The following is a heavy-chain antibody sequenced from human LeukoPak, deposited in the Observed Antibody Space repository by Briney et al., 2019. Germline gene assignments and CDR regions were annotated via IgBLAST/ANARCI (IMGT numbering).Heavy chain of an antibody. CDR3: GRKAGDCGGGSCYSIDY. J-gene: IGHJ4*02. Sequence: ASVKVSCKASGGTFSSEAISWVRQAPGQGLEWMGGIIPIFGTANYAQKFQGRVTITTDESTSTAYMEVSSLRSEDTAVYYCGRKAGDCGGGSCYSIDYWGQGTLVTVSS. V-gene: IGHV1-69*05. D-gene: IGHD2-15*01. CDR1: GGTFSSEA. CDR2: IIPIFGTA.